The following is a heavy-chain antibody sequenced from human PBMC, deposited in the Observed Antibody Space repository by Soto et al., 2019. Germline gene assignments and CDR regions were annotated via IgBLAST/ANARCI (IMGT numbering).Heavy chain of an antibody. CDR2: IYYSGST. J-gene: IGHJ4*02. CDR1: GGSISSSSYY. D-gene: IGHD1-1*01. V-gene: IGHV4-39*01. Sequence: SETLSLTCTVSGGSISSSSYYWGWIRQPPGKGLEWIGSIYYSGSTYYNPSLKSRVTISVDTSKNQFSLKLSSVTAADTAVYYFARPGTGTTEGPFDFWGQGTLVTVSS. CDR3: ARPGTGTTEGPFDF.